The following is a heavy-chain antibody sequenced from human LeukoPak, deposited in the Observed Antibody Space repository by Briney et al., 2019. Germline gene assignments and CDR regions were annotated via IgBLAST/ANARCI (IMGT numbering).Heavy chain of an antibody. CDR1: GFPFSYYA. J-gene: IGHJ3*01. CDR3: GRDPNGDYVGAFEF. Sequence: GGSLRLSCEASGFPFSYYAMTWVRQAPGKGLEWVSSIRGSGVGTSYADSVKGRFTMTRDNSKSTLYLQMNSLRAGDTAVYYCGRDPNGDYVGAFEFWGQGTLVTVSS. CDR2: IRGSGVGT. V-gene: IGHV3-23*01. D-gene: IGHD4-17*01.